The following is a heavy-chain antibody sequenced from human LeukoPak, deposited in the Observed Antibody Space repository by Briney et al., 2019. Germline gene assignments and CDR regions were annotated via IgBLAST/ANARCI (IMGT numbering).Heavy chain of an antibody. CDR2: ISGSGGST. Sequence: PGASLRLSCAASGFTFSSYAMSWVRQAPGKGLEWVSAISGSGGSTYYADSAKGRFTISRDNSKNTLYLQMNSLRAEDTAVYYCAKPYCSGGSCYRPPFDYWGQGTLVTVSS. J-gene: IGHJ4*02. CDR1: GFTFSSYA. V-gene: IGHV3-23*01. D-gene: IGHD2-15*01. CDR3: AKPYCSGGSCYRPPFDY.